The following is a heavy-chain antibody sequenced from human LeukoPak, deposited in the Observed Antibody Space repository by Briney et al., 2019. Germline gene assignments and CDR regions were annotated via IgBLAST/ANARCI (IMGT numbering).Heavy chain of an antibody. CDR2: TYYRSKWYN. D-gene: IGHD2-2*01. J-gene: IGHJ6*02. CDR3: ARDIREDIVVVPAATKPDYYYGMDV. Sequence: SQTLSLTCAISGDSVSSSSAAWNWIRQSPSRGLEWLGRTYYRSKWYNDYAVSVKSRITINPDTSKNQFSLQLNSVTPEDTAVYYCARDIREDIVVVPAATKPDYYYGMDVWGQGTTVTVSS. CDR1: GDSVSSSSAA. V-gene: IGHV6-1*01.